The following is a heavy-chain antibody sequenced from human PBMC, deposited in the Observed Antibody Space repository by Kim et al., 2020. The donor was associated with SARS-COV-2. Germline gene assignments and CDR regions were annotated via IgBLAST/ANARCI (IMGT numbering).Heavy chain of an antibody. CDR1: GGSFSGYY. V-gene: IGHV4-34*01. D-gene: IGHD6-13*01. CDR3: ARGEAAGYYFDY. CDR2: INHSGST. J-gene: IGHJ4*02. Sequence: SETLSLTCAVYGGSFSGYYWSWIRQPPGKGLEWIGEINHSGSTNYNPSLKSRVTISVDTSKNQFSLKLSSVTAADTAVYYCARGEAAGYYFDYWGQGTLVTVSS.